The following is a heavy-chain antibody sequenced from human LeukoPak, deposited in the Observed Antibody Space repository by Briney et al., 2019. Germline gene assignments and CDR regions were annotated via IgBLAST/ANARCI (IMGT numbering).Heavy chain of an antibody. CDR2: FDPEDGET. J-gene: IGHJ4*02. CDR1: GYTLTELS. Sequence: ASVKVSCKVSGYTLTELSMHWVRQAPGKGLEWMGGFDPEDGETIYAQKFQGRVTMTEDTSTDTAYMELSSLRSDDTAVYYCARDYCSSTSCLFDYWGQGTLVTVSS. CDR3: ARDYCSSTSCLFDY. V-gene: IGHV1-24*01. D-gene: IGHD2-2*01.